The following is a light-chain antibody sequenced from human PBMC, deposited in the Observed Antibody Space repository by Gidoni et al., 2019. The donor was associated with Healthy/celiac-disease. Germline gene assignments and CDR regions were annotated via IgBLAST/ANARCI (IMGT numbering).Light chain of an antibody. CDR3: AAWDDSLNGPV. CDR2: SNN. CDR1: SSNIGSNT. V-gene: IGLV1-44*01. J-gene: IGLJ7*01. Sequence: QSVLTQPPSASGTPGQRVTISCSGSSSNIGSNTVNWYQQLPGTAPKLLIYSNNPRPSGVPDRFSGSKSGTSASLAISGLQSEDEADYYCAAWDDSLNGPVFGGGTQLTGL.